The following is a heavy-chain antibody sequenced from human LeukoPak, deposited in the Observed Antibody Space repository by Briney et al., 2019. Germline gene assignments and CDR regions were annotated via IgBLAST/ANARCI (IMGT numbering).Heavy chain of an antibody. D-gene: IGHD3-22*01. J-gene: IGHJ3*02. V-gene: IGHV3-21*01. CDR2: ISTSSRYT. CDR1: GFTFSSFD. CDR3: ARGSFFYYDSRGLGAFDI. Sequence: GGSLRLSCAASGFTFSSFDMNWVRQAPGKGLEWVSSISTSSRYTYYRDSVKGRFTISRDDAKNSLYLQMNSLRVEDTAVYYCARGSFFYYDSRGLGAFDIWGQGTMVTVSS.